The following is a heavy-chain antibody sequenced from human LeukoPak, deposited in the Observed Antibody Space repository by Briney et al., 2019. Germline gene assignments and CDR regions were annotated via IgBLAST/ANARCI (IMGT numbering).Heavy chain of an antibody. J-gene: IGHJ4*02. D-gene: IGHD2-21*02. V-gene: IGHV3-15*01. CDR1: GLTFSNAW. CDR3: TTGTPLAYCGGDCYGDY. CDR2: IKSKTDGGTT. Sequence: GGSLRLSCAASGLTFSNAWMSWVRQAPGKGLEWVGRIKSKTDGGTTDYAAPVKGRFTISRDDSKNTLYLQMNSLKTEDTAVYYCTTGTPLAYCGGDCYGDYWGQGTLVTVSS.